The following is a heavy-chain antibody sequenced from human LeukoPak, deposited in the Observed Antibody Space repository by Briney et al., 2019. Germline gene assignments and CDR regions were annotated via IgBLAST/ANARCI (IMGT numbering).Heavy chain of an antibody. CDR1: GGSISGGGYY. V-gene: IGHV4-31*03. CDR2: FYYSRTT. J-gene: IGHJ4*02. CDR3: ARGDYGLYFFDS. Sequence: SQTLSLTCTVSGGSISGGGYYWNWIRQHPREGLEWIGYFYYSRTTSYNPSLKSRATISVDTSNNQFSLKLSSVTAADTAVYYCARGDYGLYFFDSWGRGTLVTVSS. D-gene: IGHD4-17*01.